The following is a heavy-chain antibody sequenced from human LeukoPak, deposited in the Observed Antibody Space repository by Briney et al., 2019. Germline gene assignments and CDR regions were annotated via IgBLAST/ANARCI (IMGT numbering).Heavy chain of an antibody. CDR1: GFTFSSSA. CDR2: ISGSGGTT. V-gene: IGHV3-23*01. Sequence: GGSLRLSCEASGFTFSSSAMSWVRQAPEKGLEWVSGISGSGGTTYYADSVKARFTISRDNSKNTLYLEVNSLRAEDTAVYYCAKPTHSTGWTDCWGQGTLVTVSS. CDR3: AKPTHSTGWTDC. J-gene: IGHJ4*02. D-gene: IGHD6-19*01.